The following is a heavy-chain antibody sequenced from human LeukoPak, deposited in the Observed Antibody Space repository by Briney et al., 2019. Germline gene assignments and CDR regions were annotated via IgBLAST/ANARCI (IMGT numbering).Heavy chain of an antibody. CDR3: AGNYYGSGSYYSEDRY. CDR1: GYSISSGYY. Sequence: SETLSLTCTVSGYSISSGYYWGWIRQPPGKGLECIGYIYYSGSTNYNPSLKSRVTISVDTSKNQFSLKLSSVTAADTAVYYCAGNYYGSGSYYSEDRYWGQGTLVTVSS. V-gene: IGHV4-38-2*02. D-gene: IGHD3-10*01. CDR2: IYYSGST. J-gene: IGHJ4*02.